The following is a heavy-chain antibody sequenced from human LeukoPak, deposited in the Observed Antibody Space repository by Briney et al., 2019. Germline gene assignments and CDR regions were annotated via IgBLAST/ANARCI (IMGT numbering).Heavy chain of an antibody. Sequence: SETLSLTCTVSGGSISSDYWTWIRQPPGRGLEWIGYIYYTGITNYNPSLKRRVTISVDTSKNQFSLKLSSVTAADTAVYYCARVSGYYSIDYWGQGTLVTVSS. V-gene: IGHV4-59*01. CDR3: ARVSGYYSIDY. CDR1: GGSISSDY. CDR2: IYYTGIT. J-gene: IGHJ4*02. D-gene: IGHD3-22*01.